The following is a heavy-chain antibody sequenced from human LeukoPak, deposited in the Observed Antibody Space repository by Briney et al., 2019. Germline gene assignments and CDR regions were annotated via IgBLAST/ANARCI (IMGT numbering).Heavy chain of an antibody. Sequence: GASVKVSCKASVGTFSSYAISWVRQAPGQGLEWMGRIIPILGIANYAQKFQGRVTITADKSTSTAYMELSSLRSEDTAVYYCTRQVVVSLETFDYWGQGTLVTVSS. J-gene: IGHJ4*02. CDR3: TRQVVVSLETFDY. CDR2: IIPILGIA. V-gene: IGHV1-69*04. D-gene: IGHD2-15*01. CDR1: VGTFSSYA.